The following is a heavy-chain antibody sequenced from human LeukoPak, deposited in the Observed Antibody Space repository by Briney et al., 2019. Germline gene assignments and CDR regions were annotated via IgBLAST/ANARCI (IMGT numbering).Heavy chain of an antibody. V-gene: IGHV1-2*02. CDR3: ARVVGYSSSWYFTSDY. Sequence: ASVKVSCKASGYTFTGYYMHWVRQAPGQGLEWMGWINPNSGGTNYAQKFQGRVTMTRDTSISTAYMELSRLRSDDTAVYYCARVVGYSSSWYFTSDYWGQGTLVTVSS. CDR2: INPNSGGT. D-gene: IGHD6-13*01. CDR1: GYTFTGYY. J-gene: IGHJ4*02.